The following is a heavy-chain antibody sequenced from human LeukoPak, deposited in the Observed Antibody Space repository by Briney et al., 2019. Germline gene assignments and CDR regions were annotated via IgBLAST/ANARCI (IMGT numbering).Heavy chain of an antibody. CDR2: IWYDGSNK. CDR1: GFTFSSYG. J-gene: IGHJ4*02. CDR3: ARAVGDY. V-gene: IGHV3-33*01. Sequence: PGGSLRLSCAASGFTFSSYGMHWVRQAPGRGLEWVAVIWYDGSNKYYADSVKGRFTISRANSKNTLYLQMNSLRAEDTAVYYCARAVGDYWGQGTLVTVSS.